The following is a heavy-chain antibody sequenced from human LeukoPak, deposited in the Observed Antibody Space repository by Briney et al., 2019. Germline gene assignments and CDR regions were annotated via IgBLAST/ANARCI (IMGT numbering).Heavy chain of an antibody. CDR3: AKDGSSGSYKGPYFDY. J-gene: IGHJ4*02. D-gene: IGHD3-10*01. Sequence: GGSLRLSCAASGFAFSRYSVNWVRQAPGKGLEWVSGISWNSGSIGYADSVKGRFTISRDNAKNSLYLQMNSLRAEDTALYYCAKDGSSGSYKGPYFDYWGQGTLVTVSS. CDR2: ISWNSGSI. CDR1: GFAFSRYS. V-gene: IGHV3-9*01.